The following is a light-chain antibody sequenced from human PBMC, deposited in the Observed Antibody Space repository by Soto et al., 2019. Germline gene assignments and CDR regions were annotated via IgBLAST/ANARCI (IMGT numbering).Light chain of an antibody. CDR2: SNN. J-gene: IGLJ3*02. V-gene: IGLV1-44*01. CDR1: SSNIGTNT. Sequence: QAVVTQPPSASGTPGQRVTISCSGSSSNIGTNTVNWYQQITGTAPRLLIYSNNQRPSGVPGRFSGSKSGTSASLAISGLQSEDEADYYCAAWDDGLNGHWVFGGGTKVTVL. CDR3: AAWDDGLNGHWV.